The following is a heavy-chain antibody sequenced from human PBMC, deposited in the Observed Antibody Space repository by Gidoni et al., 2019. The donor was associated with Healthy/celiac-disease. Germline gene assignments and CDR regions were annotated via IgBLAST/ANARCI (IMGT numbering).Heavy chain of an antibody. CDR2: ISYDGSNK. CDR3: AKEVGNYYDSSGVIDY. J-gene: IGHJ4*02. V-gene: IGHV3-30*04. CDR1: GFTFSSYA. Sequence: QVQLVESGGGVVQPGRSLRLSCAASGFTFSSYAMRWVRQAPGKGLEWVAVISYDGSNKYYADSVKGRFTISRDNSKNTLYLQMNSLRAEDTAVYYCAKEVGNYYDSSGVIDYWGQGTLVTVSS. D-gene: IGHD3-22*01.